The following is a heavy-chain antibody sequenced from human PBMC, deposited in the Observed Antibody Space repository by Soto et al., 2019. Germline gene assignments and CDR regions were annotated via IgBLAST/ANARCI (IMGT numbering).Heavy chain of an antibody. CDR1: GFTFDDYT. CDR3: AKERQQLVPNYGMDV. CDR2: ISWDGGST. D-gene: IGHD6-13*01. J-gene: IGHJ6*02. Sequence: GGSLRLSCAASGFTFDDYTMHWVRQAPGTGLEWVSLISWDGGSTYYADSVKGRFTISRDNSKNSLYLQMNSLRTEDTALYYCAKERQQLVPNYGMDVWGQGTTVTVYS. V-gene: IGHV3-43*01.